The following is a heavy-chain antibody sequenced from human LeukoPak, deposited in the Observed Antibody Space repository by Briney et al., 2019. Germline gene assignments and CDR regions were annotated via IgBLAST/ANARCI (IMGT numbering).Heavy chain of an antibody. CDR1: GGSISSYY. D-gene: IGHD3-16*02. CDR2: INHSGST. CDR3: ANSRELSSNYFDH. J-gene: IGHJ4*02. Sequence: PSETLSLTCTASGGSISSYYWSWIRQPPGKGLEWIGEINHSGSTNYNPSLKSRVTISVDTSKNHFSLKLSSVTAADTAVYYCANSRELSSNYFDHWGQGTLVTVSS. V-gene: IGHV4-34*01.